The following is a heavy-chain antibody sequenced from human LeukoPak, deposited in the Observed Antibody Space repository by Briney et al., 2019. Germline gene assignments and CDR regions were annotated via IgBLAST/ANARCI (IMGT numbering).Heavy chain of an antibody. CDR3: AKWGVVTAFDY. J-gene: IGHJ4*02. V-gene: IGHV4-59*08. Sequence: SETLSLTCTVSGGSISSYYWSWIRQPPGKGLEWIGYIFYSGTTNYSPSLKSRVTISVDTSKNQFSLKLNSVTAADTAVYYCAKWGVVTAFDYWGQGTLVTVSS. CDR2: IFYSGTT. D-gene: IGHD2-21*02. CDR1: GGSISSYY.